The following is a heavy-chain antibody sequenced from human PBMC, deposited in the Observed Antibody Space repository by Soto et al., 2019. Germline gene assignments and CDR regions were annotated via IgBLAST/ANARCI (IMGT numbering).Heavy chain of an antibody. CDR1: GFTFNDSV. Sequence: PGGSLRRSCIVSGFTFNDSVMHGVRQAPGKGLEWMAVISYDGSDKYYADSVKGRVIISRDNSKNTLNLEMNSLRAEDTAIYYCVKDRVPGAYGNYYGMDVWGQGTTVPSP. CDR3: VKDRVPGAYGNYYGMDV. CDR2: ISYDGSDK. V-gene: IGHV3-30*18. J-gene: IGHJ6*02. D-gene: IGHD5-12*01.